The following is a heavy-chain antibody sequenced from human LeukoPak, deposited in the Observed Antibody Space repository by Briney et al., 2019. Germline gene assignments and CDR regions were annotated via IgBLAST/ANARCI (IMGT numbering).Heavy chain of an antibody. CDR1: GGSFSGYY. CDR3: AREGANFDY. CDR2: INHRGST. J-gene: IGHJ4*02. D-gene: IGHD3-16*01. V-gene: IGHV4-34*01. Sequence: SETLSLTCAVYGGSFSGYYWTWIRQPPRKGLEWIGEINHRGSTNYNPSLKSRVTIPVDTSKNQFSLKLSSVTATDTAVYYCAREGANFDYWGQGTLVTVSS.